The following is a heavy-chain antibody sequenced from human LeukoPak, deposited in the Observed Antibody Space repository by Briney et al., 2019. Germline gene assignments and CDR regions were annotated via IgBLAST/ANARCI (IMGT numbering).Heavy chain of an antibody. J-gene: IGHJ4*02. D-gene: IGHD5-24*01. V-gene: IGHV3-53*01. CDR1: GFTVSSNY. CDR2: IYSGGST. Sequence: GGSLRLSCAASGFTVSSNYMSWVREARGKGLEWGSVIYSGGSTYYAASVKGRFTISSDNSKNTLYLQMNSLRAEDTAVYYRAKNQRRDGYSPTDYWGQGALVTVSS. CDR3: AKNQRRDGYSPTDY.